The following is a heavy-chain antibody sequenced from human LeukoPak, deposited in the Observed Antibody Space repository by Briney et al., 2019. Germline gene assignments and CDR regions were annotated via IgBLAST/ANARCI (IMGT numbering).Heavy chain of an antibody. V-gene: IGHV3-23*01. CDR2: VTDTGGNT. Sequence: GGSLRLSCAASGFTFSSYAMTWVRQAPVKGLEWLSVVTDTGGNTYHADSVKGRFTISRDNAKNSLYLQMNSLRAEDTAVYYCAREDDSSDDAFDIWGQGTMVTVSS. CDR3: AREDDSSDDAFDI. J-gene: IGHJ3*02. D-gene: IGHD3-22*01. CDR1: GFTFSSYA.